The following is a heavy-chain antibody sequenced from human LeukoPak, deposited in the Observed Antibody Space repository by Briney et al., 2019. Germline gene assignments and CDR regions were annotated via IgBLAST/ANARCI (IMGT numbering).Heavy chain of an antibody. CDR2: IYYRGSI. Sequence: PSETLSLTCTVSGGSITNDDYYWGWVRQPPGRGLEWIGYIYYRGSIYYNPSLKSRVTISVDTSKNQFSLKLSSVTAADTAVYYCARAPYYYDSSGYSSFDYWGQGTLVTVSS. J-gene: IGHJ4*02. V-gene: IGHV4-30-4*08. CDR1: GGSITNDDYY. D-gene: IGHD3-22*01. CDR3: ARAPYYYDSSGYSSFDY.